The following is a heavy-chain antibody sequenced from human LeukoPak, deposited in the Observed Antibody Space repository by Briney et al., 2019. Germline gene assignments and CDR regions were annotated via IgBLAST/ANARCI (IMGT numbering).Heavy chain of an antibody. CDR3: ARDDLWPSYFDY. CDR1: GFTFSDYY. V-gene: IGHV3-11*04. CDR2: ISSSGSTI. D-gene: IGHD2-21*01. J-gene: IGHJ4*02. Sequence: GGSLRLSCAASGFTFSDYYVSWIRQAPGKGLEWVSYISSSGSTIYYADSVKGRFTISRDNAKNSLYLQMNSLRAEDTAVYYCARDDLWPSYFDYWGQGTLVTVSS.